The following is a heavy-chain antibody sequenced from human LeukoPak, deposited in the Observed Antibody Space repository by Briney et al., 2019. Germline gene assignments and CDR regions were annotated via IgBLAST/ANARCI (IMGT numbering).Heavy chain of an antibody. Sequence: PETLSLTCAVSGFYISTYFWSWIRQPAGKGLEWIGRISTTGRTNYNPSLKSRVTMSVDMSKNQFSLELSSVTAADTAVYYCARETFGSSLPGVSVDVWGQGTTVTVS. D-gene: IGHD3-16*01. J-gene: IGHJ6*02. CDR3: ARETFGSSLPGVSVDV. CDR1: GFYISTYF. CDR2: ISTTGRT. V-gene: IGHV4-4*07.